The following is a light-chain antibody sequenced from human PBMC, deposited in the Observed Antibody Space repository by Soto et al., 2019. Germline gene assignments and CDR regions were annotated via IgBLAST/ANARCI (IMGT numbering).Light chain of an antibody. Sequence: DIQMTQSPSTLSASVGDRVTIACRASQTISSWVAWYQQKPGKAPRLLVYKTYSLESGVPSRFRGSGSGTEFTLTISGLQPDDFASYYCQQXNTYFSLTFGGGTKVDIK. CDR1: QTISSW. CDR2: KTY. CDR3: QQXNTYFSLT. J-gene: IGKJ4*01. V-gene: IGKV1-5*03.